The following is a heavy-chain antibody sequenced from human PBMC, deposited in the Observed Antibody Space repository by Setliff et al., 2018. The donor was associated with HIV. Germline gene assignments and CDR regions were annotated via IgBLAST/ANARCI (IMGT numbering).Heavy chain of an antibody. CDR1: GDTFTNYA. CDR3: ARRRGYYDFWSVNLYGASYFDY. J-gene: IGHJ4*02. CDR2: INAGNGDT. Sequence: GPSVKVSCKASGDTFTNYAMHWVRQAPGQRLEWMGWINAGNGDTKYSQKFQGRVTITRDTSASTAYMELSSLRSEDTAVYYCARRRGYYDFWSVNLYGASYFDYWGQGTLVTVSS. D-gene: IGHD3-3*01. V-gene: IGHV1-3*01.